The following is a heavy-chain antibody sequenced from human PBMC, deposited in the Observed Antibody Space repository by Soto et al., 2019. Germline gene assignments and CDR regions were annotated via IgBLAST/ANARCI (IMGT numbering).Heavy chain of an antibody. D-gene: IGHD3-22*01. CDR3: ARGLLMSYNWFDP. Sequence: PSETLSLTCSVSGASIDSSAYYWAWIRQPPGKGLEWIGSIFYSGTAYYSPSLAGRVTMSVDTSKNQFSVNLSSVTAADTAVYYCARGLLMSYNWFDPWGQGTLVTVSS. CDR1: GASIDSSAYY. J-gene: IGHJ5*02. V-gene: IGHV4-39*01. CDR2: IFYSGTA.